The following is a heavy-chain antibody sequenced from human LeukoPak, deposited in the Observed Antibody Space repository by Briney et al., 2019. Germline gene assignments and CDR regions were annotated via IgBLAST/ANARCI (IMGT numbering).Heavy chain of an antibody. CDR1: GYTFTDYY. J-gene: IGHJ4*02. D-gene: IGHD6-19*01. CDR3: ARDLGAEQWLAPFDY. CDR2: ISAYNGNT. V-gene: IGHV1-18*04. Sequence: ASVKVSCKASGYTFTDYYIHWVRQAPGQGLEWMGWISAYNGNTNYAQKLQGRVAITTDTSTSTAYMELRSLRSDDTAVYYCARDLGAEQWLAPFDYWGQGTLVTVSS.